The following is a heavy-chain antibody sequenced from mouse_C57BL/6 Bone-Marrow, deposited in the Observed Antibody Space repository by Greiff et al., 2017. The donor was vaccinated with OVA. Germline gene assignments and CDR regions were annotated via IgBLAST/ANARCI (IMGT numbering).Heavy chain of an antibody. V-gene: IGHV2-2*01. CDR3: ARKNRSNWAWFAY. CDR1: GFSLTSYG. D-gene: IGHD4-1*02. J-gene: IGHJ3*01. CDR2: IWSGGGT. Sequence: QVQLQQSGPGLVQPSQSLSITCTVSGFSLTSYGVHWVRQSPGKGLEWMGVIWSGGGTDYNDAFISSMSISKDYSKSQIFFKMNSLQADETAIYYCARKNRSNWAWFAYWGQGTLVTVSA.